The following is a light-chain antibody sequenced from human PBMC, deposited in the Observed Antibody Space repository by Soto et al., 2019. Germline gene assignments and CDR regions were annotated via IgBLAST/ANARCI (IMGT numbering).Light chain of an antibody. CDR1: SSDVGGYNY. J-gene: IGLJ3*02. Sequence: QSALTQPASVSGSPGQSITISCTGTSSDVGGYNYVSWYQQHPGKAPKLMIYEVNNRPSGVSNRFSGSKSGNTASLTISGLQADDEADYYCSSYTSTSTRVFGGGTKLTVL. V-gene: IGLV2-14*01. CDR3: SSYTSTSTRV. CDR2: EVN.